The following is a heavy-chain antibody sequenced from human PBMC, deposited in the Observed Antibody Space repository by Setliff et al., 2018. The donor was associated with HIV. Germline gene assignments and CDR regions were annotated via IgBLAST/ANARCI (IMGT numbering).Heavy chain of an antibody. J-gene: IGHJ4*02. V-gene: IGHV1-69*05. CDR2: IIPISGTV. CDR3: AGVVEWYFDY. Sequence: SVKVSCKASGGTFSSYAISWVRQAPGQGLEWMGGIIPISGTVNYAQKFWGRVTITTHESTSTAYMELSSLRSEDTAVYYCAGVVEWYFDYWGQGTLVTVSS. D-gene: IGHD2-15*01. CDR1: GGTFSSYA.